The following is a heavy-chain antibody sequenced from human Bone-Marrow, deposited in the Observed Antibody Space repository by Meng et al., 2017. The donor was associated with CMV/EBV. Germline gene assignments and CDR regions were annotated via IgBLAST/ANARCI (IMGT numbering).Heavy chain of an antibody. J-gene: IGHJ4*02. D-gene: IGHD3-10*01. V-gene: IGHV1-2*02. CDR3: AREAGDLAHFDY. CDR2: INPKNGGT. Sequence: ASVKVSCKASGNTFSGYYMHWVRQAPGQGLEWMGWINPKNGGTNYAQKFQGRVTMTRDTSIDTAYMELNRLTSDDMAVYYCAREAGDLAHFDYWGQGTLVTVPS. CDR1: GNTFSGYY.